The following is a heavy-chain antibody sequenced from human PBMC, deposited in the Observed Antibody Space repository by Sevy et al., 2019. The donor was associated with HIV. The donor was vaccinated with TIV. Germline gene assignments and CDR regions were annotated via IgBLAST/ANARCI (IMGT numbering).Heavy chain of an antibody. CDR3: ATAREYYQDSSGYLDF. CDR1: GYTLTGLS. CDR2: FDPEDGAT. J-gene: IGHJ4*02. V-gene: IGHV1-24*01. Sequence: ASVKVSCKVSGYTLTGLSMHWVRQAPGKGIEWMGRFDPEDGATIYAQNFQGRVTLTEDTSRDTAYMELSSLRYEDTAVYYCATAREYYQDSSGYLDFSGQGTLVTVSS. D-gene: IGHD3-22*01.